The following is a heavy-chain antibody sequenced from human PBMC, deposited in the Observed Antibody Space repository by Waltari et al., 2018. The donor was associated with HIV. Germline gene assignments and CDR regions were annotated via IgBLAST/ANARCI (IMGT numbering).Heavy chain of an antibody. Sequence: QVQLQESGPGLVKPSETLSLTCTVSGGSISSNYWSWIRQPPGKGLEWIGYIYYSGSTNYHPSLKSRVTISVDTSKNQFARKRRSVTAADTAVYCCARHTGFGESSFDYCGQGTLVTGSS. V-gene: IGHV4-59*08. CDR2: IYYSGST. D-gene: IGHD3-10*01. CDR3: ARHTGFGESSFDY. CDR1: GGSISSNY. J-gene: IGHJ4*02.